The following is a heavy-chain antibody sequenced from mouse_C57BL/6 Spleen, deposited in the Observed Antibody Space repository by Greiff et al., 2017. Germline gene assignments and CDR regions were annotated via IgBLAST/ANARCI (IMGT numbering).Heavy chain of an antibody. Sequence: QVQLQQPGAELVKPGASVKLSCKASGYTFTSYWMQWVKQRPGQGLEWIGEIDPSDSYTNYNQKFKGKATLTVDTSSSTAYMQLSSLTSEDSAVYYCARSGTAQATYFDVWGTGTTVTVSS. CDR2: IDPSDSYT. D-gene: IGHD3-2*02. V-gene: IGHV1-50*01. CDR1: GYTFTSYW. CDR3: ARSGTAQATYFDV. J-gene: IGHJ1*03.